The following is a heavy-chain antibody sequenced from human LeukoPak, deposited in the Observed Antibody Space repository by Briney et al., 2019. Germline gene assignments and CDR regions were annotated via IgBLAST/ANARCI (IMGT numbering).Heavy chain of an antibody. V-gene: IGHV4-39*01. J-gene: IGHJ4*02. CDR1: GGSISSYY. CDR3: ARLPYSGSYLDY. CDR2: IYYSGST. D-gene: IGHD1-26*01. Sequence: MASETLSLTCTVSGGSISSYYWGWIRQPPGKGLEWIGSIYYSGSTYYNPSLKSRVTISVDTSKKQFSLKLSSVTAADTAVYYCARLPYSGSYLDYWGQGTLVTVSS.